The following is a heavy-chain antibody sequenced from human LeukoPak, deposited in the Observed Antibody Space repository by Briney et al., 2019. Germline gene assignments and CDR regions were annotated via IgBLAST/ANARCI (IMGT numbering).Heavy chain of an antibody. D-gene: IGHD1-26*01. CDR1: GCTVSRGGFY. Sequence: TLTLTCTVSGCTVSRGGFYWNWIPQDPGKDREGIGFTAYSEGTYYNPSLMSRITISVDISQNQFSLKMRDVTAADTAVYFCAAADWESFYFDSWGQGALVAVSS. CDR3: AAADWESFYFDS. V-gene: IGHV4-31*03. CDR2: TAYSEGT. J-gene: IGHJ4*02.